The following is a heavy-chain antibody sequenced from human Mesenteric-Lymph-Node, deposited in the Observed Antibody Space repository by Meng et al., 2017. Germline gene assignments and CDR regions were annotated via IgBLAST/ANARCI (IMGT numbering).Heavy chain of an antibody. CDR1: GFTFDDYA. CDR2: ISWDGGST. D-gene: IGHD3-22*01. J-gene: IGHJ4*02. CDR3: AKGHTMIVETAFDY. Sequence: GESLKISCAASGFTFDDYAMHWVRQAPGKGLEWVSLISWDGGSTYYADSVKGRFTISRDNAKNSLYLQMNSLRAKDMALYYCAKGHTMIVETAFDYWGQGTLVTVSS. V-gene: IGHV3-43D*03.